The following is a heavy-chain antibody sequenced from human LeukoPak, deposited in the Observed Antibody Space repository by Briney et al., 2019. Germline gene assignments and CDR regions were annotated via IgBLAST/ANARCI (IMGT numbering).Heavy chain of an antibody. D-gene: IGHD4-17*01. J-gene: IGHJ3*02. CDR3: ARYVVTVTKGFDI. CDR1: TDSFSSHY. Sequence: SETLSLTCAVSTDSFSSHYWTWTRQPPGKGLEWIGYISYIGSTNYNPSLKSRVTISIDTSKNQFSLKLSSVTAADTAVYYCARYVVTVTKGFDIWGQGTMVSVSS. V-gene: IGHV4-59*11. CDR2: ISYIGST.